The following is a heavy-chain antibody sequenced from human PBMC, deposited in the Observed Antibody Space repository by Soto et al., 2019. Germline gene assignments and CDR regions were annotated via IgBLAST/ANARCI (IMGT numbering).Heavy chain of an antibody. CDR2: IYPGDSET. Sequence: GESLKISCKGSGYSFTSYWIGWVRQMPGKGLEWMGIIYPGDSETRYSPSFQGQVTISADKSISTAYLQWSSLKALDTGMYYCARGHCSSTSCYLSLSHNNWFDPWGQGTLVTVSS. J-gene: IGHJ5*02. CDR3: ARGHCSSTSCYLSLSHNNWFDP. D-gene: IGHD2-2*01. CDR1: GYSFTSYW. V-gene: IGHV5-51*01.